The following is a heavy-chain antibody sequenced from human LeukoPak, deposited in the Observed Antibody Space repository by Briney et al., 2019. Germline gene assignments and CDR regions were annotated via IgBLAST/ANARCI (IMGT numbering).Heavy chain of an antibody. J-gene: IGHJ4*02. CDR2: IYSSGNT. CDR1: GASLSSSNYY. CDR3: ASAQRGWLRSILDY. D-gene: IGHD5-12*01. Sequence: SETLSLTCAVSGASLSSSNYYWGWVRQSPGKGLEWIGNIYSSGNTYYNASLKSRVTMYINTSKNQFSLKLSSVTAADTAVYYCASAQRGWLRSILDYWGQGTLVTVSS. V-gene: IGHV4-39*01.